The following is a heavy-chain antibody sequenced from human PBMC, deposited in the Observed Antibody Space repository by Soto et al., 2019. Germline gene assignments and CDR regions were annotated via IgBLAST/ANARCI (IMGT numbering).Heavy chain of an antibody. CDR2: IWYDGSVQ. Sequence: PGGSLRLSCAASGFTLSSHGMHWVRQAPGKGLEWVAVIWYDGSVQYYADSVKGRFTISRDNSKNTLYLQMNSLRAEDTAVYYCARGQPWRLGNYYYYGMEVWGLGTTVTISS. D-gene: IGHD6-19*01. J-gene: IGHJ6*02. V-gene: IGHV3-33*01. CDR3: ARGQPWRLGNYYYYGMEV. CDR1: GFTLSSHG.